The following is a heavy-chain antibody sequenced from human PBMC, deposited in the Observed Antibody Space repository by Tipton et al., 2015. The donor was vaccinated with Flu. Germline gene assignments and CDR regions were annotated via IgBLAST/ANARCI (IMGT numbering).Heavy chain of an antibody. CDR3: ARVGLLKVFGLLIPNHFDT. CDR1: GVSMTSDSYF. V-gene: IGHV4-39*07. CDR2: MYHNGGT. Sequence: TLSLTCTVSGVSMTSDSYFWGWIRQSPGKRLEWIGTMYHNGGTYFNPSLKSRVSLTLDTSKNQFSLKLKSVTAADTAVYYCARVGLLKVFGLLIPNHFDTWGQRALVTVAS. D-gene: IGHD3/OR15-3a*01. J-gene: IGHJ5*02.